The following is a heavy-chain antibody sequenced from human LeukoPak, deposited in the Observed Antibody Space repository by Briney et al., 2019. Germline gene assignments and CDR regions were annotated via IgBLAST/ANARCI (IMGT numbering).Heavy chain of an antibody. J-gene: IGHJ4*02. D-gene: IGHD3-22*01. Sequence: GGSLRLSCAASGFTFSNFWMHWVRQAPGKGLVWVSRINSDGSSTTHADSVKGRFTISRDNAKDTLYLQMNSLRAEDTAVYYCARGYFDSSGYPYLGYWRQGTLVTVSS. CDR1: GFTFSNFW. CDR2: INSDGSST. CDR3: ARGYFDSSGYPYLGY. V-gene: IGHV3-74*01.